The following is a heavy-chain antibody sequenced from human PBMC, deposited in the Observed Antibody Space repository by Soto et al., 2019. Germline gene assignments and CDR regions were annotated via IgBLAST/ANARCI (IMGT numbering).Heavy chain of an antibody. CDR1: GFIFSEST. CDR3: VKQAHGLDGVAFDY. Sequence: GGSLRLSCSASGFIFSESTIYWVRQVPGKGLEAISAVSTSGRSTYYADSVKDRFTISRDNSKDTLFLQMGSLRPEDTAIYYCVKQAHGLDGVAFDYWGQGTLVTVS. V-gene: IGHV3-64D*06. J-gene: IGHJ4*02. D-gene: IGHD2-15*01. CDR2: VSTSGRST.